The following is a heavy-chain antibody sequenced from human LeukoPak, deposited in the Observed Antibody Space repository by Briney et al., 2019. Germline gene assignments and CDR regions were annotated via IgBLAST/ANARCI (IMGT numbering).Heavy chain of an antibody. CDR1: GFTFSNAW. Sequence: PGGSLRLSCAASGFTFSNAWMSWARQAPGKGLEWVSVIYSGGSTYYADSVKGRFTISRDNSKNTLFFQMNSLRAGDTAVYYCARGTVTMVDYWGQGTLVTVSS. CDR2: IYSGGST. J-gene: IGHJ4*02. CDR3: ARGTVTMVDY. D-gene: IGHD3-10*01. V-gene: IGHV3-66*01.